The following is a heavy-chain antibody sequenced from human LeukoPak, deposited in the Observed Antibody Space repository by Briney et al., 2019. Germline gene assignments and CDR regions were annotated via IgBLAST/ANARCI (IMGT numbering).Heavy chain of an antibody. Sequence: GGSLRLSCAASVFTFSNAWMSWVRQAPGKGLEWVGRIKSKTDGGTTDYAAPVKGRFTISRDDSKNTLYLQMNSLKTEDTAVYYCTTLPPGIAADFDYWGQGTLVTVSS. J-gene: IGHJ4*02. CDR3: TTLPPGIAADFDY. CDR1: VFTFSNAW. CDR2: IKSKTDGGTT. D-gene: IGHD6-13*01. V-gene: IGHV3-15*01.